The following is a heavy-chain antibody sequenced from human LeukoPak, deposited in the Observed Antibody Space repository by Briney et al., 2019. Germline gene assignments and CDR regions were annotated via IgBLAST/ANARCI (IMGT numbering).Heavy chain of an antibody. J-gene: IGHJ4*02. V-gene: IGHV3-74*01. Sequence: GGSLRLSCAASGFTFSRYWMHWVRQAPGKGLVWVSRINSDGSSRSYADSVKGRFTISRDNAKNTLYLQVNSLRAEDTAVYYCARGDDILTGFDYWGQGTLVTVSS. CDR2: INSDGSSR. D-gene: IGHD3-9*01. CDR3: ARGDDILTGFDY. CDR1: GFTFSRYW.